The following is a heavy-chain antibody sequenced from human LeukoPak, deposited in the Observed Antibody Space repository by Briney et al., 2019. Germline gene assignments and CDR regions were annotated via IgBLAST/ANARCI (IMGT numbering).Heavy chain of an antibody. V-gene: IGHV4-59*08. Sequence: SETLSLTCTVSGGSISSYYWSWIRQPPGKGLEWIGYVYYSGSTNYNPSLKSRVTISVDTSKNQFSLKLSSVTAADTAVYYCARRSYYYYGMDVWGQGTTVTVSS. CDR1: GGSISSYY. J-gene: IGHJ6*02. CDR2: VYYSGST. CDR3: ARRSYYYYGMDV.